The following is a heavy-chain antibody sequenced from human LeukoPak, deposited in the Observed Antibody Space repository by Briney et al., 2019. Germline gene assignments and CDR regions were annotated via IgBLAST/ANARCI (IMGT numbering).Heavy chain of an antibody. CDR2: INHSGST. V-gene: IGHV4-34*01. CDR1: GGSFSGYY. Sequence: TSETLSLTCAVYGGSFSGYYWSWIRQPPGKGLEWIGEINHSGSTNYNPSLKSRVTISVDTSKNQFSLKLSSVTAADTAVYYCARGRRGVPYSSSWYNYWGQGTLVTVSS. CDR3: ARGRRGVPYSSSWYNY. J-gene: IGHJ4*02. D-gene: IGHD6-13*01.